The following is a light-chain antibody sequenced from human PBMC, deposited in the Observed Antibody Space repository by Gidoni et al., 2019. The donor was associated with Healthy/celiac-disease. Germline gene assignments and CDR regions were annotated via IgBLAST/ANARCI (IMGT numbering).Light chain of an antibody. V-gene: IGKV1-33*01. CDR1: QDISNY. J-gene: IGKJ4*01. CDR3: QQYDNLLLT. CDR2: NAS. Sequence: DIQMTHSPSSLSASVGDRVTITCQASQDISNYLNWYQQKPGKAPKLLIYNASNLETGVPSRFSGSGSGTDFTFTISSLQPEDIATYYCQQYDNLLLTFXGXTKVXIK.